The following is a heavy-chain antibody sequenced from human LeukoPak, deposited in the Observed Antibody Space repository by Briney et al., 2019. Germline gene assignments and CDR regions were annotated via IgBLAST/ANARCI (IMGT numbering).Heavy chain of an antibody. CDR3: ARRGRNYYDSSEMDY. CDR1: GYSITRYW. V-gene: IGHV5-51*01. CDR2: IYPGDSDT. Sequence: GAFLQISSKCSGYSITRYWIGWVRQMPGKGLEWMGIIYPGDSDTRYSPSFQGQVTISADKSIITAYLQWSSLKASDTAMYYCARRGRNYYDSSEMDYWGQGTLVTVSS. D-gene: IGHD3-22*01. J-gene: IGHJ4*02.